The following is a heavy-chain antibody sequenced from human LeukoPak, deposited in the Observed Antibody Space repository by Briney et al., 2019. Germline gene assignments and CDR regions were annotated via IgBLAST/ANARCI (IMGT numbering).Heavy chain of an antibody. CDR2: ISSNGGST. CDR1: GFTFSSYT. V-gene: IGHV3-64*04. Sequence: PGGSLRLSCSASGFTFSSYTMHWVRQAPGKGLEYVSAISSNGGSTYYADSVKGRFTISRDNSKNTLYLQMNSLRAEDTAVYYCASIFSGWFDYWGQGTLVTVSS. CDR3: ASIFSGWFDY. D-gene: IGHD6-19*01. J-gene: IGHJ4*02.